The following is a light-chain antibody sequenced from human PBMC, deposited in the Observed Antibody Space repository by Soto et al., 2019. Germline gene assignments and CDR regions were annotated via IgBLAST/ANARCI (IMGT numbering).Light chain of an antibody. V-gene: IGKV3-15*01. CDR1: QSVSSS. CDR3: QKYKSWPPIT. J-gene: IGKJ5*01. Sequence: EIMMTQSPPTLSVSPGERATLSCRASQSVSSSLAWYQQKPGQAPRLLIYGASNRATGTPDRFSGSGSGTEFTLTISSLQSEDFAVYYCQKYKSWPPITFGQGTRLEI. CDR2: GAS.